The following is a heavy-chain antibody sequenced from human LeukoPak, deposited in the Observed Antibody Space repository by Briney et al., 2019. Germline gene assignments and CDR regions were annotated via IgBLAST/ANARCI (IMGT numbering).Heavy chain of an antibody. Sequence: PSETLSLTCTVSGGSISSSSYYWGWIRQPPGKGLEWIGSIYYSGSTYYNPSLKSRVTISVDTSKNQFSLKLSSVTAADTAVYYCARGTHYGSGPNWFDPWGQGTLVTVSS. J-gene: IGHJ5*02. CDR2: IYYSGST. CDR3: ARGTHYGSGPNWFDP. CDR1: GGSISSSSYY. D-gene: IGHD3-10*01. V-gene: IGHV4-39*07.